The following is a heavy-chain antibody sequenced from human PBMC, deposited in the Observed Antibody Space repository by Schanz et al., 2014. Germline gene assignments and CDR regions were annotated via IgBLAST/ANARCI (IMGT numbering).Heavy chain of an antibody. Sequence: EVQLLESGGGLVQPGGSLRLSCAASGFTFSSYAMSWVRQAPGKGLELVASFNDGGVNKYYADSVKDRFTISSDNSKSTLNLQMSSLRAEDTAVYYCAKSQGSSFDSWGQGTLVTVSS. CDR3: AKSQGSSFDS. D-gene: IGHD6-13*01. CDR1: GFTFSSYA. V-gene: IGHV3-23*01. J-gene: IGHJ4*02. CDR2: FNDGGVNK.